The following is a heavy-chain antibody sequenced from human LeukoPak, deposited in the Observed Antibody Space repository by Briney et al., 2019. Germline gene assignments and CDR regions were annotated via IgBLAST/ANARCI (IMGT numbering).Heavy chain of an antibody. Sequence: PSETLSLTCTVSGGSISSGSYYWSWIRQPAGKGLEWIGRIYTSGSTNYNPSLNSRVTISVDTSKNQFSLKLSSVTAADTAVYYCARLFSGSGSYYDYWGQGTLVTVSS. J-gene: IGHJ4*02. D-gene: IGHD3-10*01. V-gene: IGHV4-61*02. CDR3: ARLFSGSGSYYDY. CDR2: IYTSGST. CDR1: GGSISSGSYY.